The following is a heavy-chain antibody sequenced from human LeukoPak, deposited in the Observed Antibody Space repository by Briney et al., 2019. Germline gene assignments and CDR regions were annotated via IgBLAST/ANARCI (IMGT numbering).Heavy chain of an antibody. J-gene: IGHJ4*02. Sequence: AGGSLRLSCAASGFTFSSYSMNWVRQAPGKGLEWVSSISSSTSYIYYADSVKGRFTISRDNAKNSLYLQMNSLRAEDTAVYYCARDLIAVAGTWGQGTLVTVSS. CDR2: ISSSTSYI. D-gene: IGHD6-19*01. CDR3: ARDLIAVAGT. CDR1: GFTFSSYS. V-gene: IGHV3-21*01.